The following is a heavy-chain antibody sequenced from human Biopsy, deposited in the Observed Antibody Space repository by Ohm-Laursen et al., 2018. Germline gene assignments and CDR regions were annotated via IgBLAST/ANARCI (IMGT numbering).Heavy chain of an antibody. V-gene: IGHV1-8*01. J-gene: IGHJ4*02. Sequence: ASVKVSCKTSGYPFTFYEINWVRQATGQGLEWLGWMNPDSGNTGSAQKFHDRVTMTMNTSINTAYLELSSLRSADTAVYFCARNTGWYGDLYYFDYWGQGALVSVSS. CDR3: ARNTGWYGDLYYFDY. CDR1: GYPFTFYE. D-gene: IGHD6-19*01. CDR2: MNPDSGNT.